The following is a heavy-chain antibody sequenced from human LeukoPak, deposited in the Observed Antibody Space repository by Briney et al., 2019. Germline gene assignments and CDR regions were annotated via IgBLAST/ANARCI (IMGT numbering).Heavy chain of an antibody. J-gene: IGHJ4*02. CDR2: IYYSGTT. D-gene: IGHD4-17*01. CDR3: ARRPDYGDYGFDY. CDR1: GGSISSYY. V-gene: IGHV4-59*01. Sequence: SETLSLTCAVSGGSISSYYWSWIRQPPGKGLERIGYIYYSGTTNYNPSLKSRVTISVDTSKNQFSLKVRYVTAADTAMYYCARRPDYGDYGFDYWGQGTLVTVSS.